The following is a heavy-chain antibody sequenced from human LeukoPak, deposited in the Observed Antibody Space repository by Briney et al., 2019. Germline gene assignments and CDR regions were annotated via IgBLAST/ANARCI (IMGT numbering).Heavy chain of an antibody. CDR1: GSIVNSYA. D-gene: IGHD3-22*01. CDR3: ARYGGAYDSSGYSY. V-gene: IGHV1-69*05. Sequence: SVKVSCKASGSIVNSYAISWVRQAPGQGLEWMGRIIPIFGTTNYAQKFQGRVTITTDESTGTAYMELSSLRSEDTAVYYCARYGGAYDSSGYSYWGQGTLVTVSS. CDR2: IIPIFGTT. J-gene: IGHJ4*02.